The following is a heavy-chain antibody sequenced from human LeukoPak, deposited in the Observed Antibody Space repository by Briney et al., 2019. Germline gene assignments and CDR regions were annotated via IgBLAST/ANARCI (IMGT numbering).Heavy chain of an antibody. Sequence: GGSLRLSCTASGFSFSSPGMNWVRQAPGKGLEWVSSINGESTFKVYADSVKGRFTISRDNAKNSLYLQMNSLRAEDTAVYYCARDLDIVVVPAATDDYWGQGTLVTVSS. D-gene: IGHD2-2*03. CDR3: ARDLDIVVVPAATDDY. V-gene: IGHV3-21*01. CDR2: INGESTFK. J-gene: IGHJ4*02. CDR1: GFSFSSPG.